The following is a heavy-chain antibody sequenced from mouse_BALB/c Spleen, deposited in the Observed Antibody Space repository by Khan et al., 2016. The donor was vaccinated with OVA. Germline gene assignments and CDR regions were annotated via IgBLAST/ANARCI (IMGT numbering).Heavy chain of an antibody. D-gene: IGHD1-2*01. CDR3: ARDYGYAY. CDR2: INTYTGEP. CDR1: GYTFTNYG. J-gene: IGHJ3*01. V-gene: IGHV9-3-1*01. Sequence: QIQLVQSGPELKKPGETVKISCKASGYTFTNYGMNWVKQAPGKGLKWMGWINTYTGEPTYADDFKGRFAFSLETSASTAYLQINNIKNEDTATYFCARDYGYAYWGQGTLVTVSA.